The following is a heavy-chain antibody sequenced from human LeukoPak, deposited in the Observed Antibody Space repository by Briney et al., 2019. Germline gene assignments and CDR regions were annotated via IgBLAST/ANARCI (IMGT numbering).Heavy chain of an antibody. CDR2: ISYGGSNK. CDR1: GFTFSSYG. J-gene: IGHJ4*02. Sequence: GRSLRLSCAASGFTFSSYGMHWVRQAPGKGLEWVAVISYGGSNKFYADSVKGRFTISRDNSKNTLYLQMNSLRAEDTAVYYCGKDVGMIGYCSGGSCYAIDYWGQGTLVTVSS. V-gene: IGHV3-30*18. CDR3: GKDVGMIGYCSGGSCYAIDY. D-gene: IGHD2-15*01.